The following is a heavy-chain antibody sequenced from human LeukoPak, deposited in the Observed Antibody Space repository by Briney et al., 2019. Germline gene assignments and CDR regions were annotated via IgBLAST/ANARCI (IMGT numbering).Heavy chain of an antibody. CDR1: GFTFSSYA. CDR2: ISYDGSNK. Sequence: GGSLRLSCAASGFTFSSYAMHWVRQAPGKGLEWVAVISYDGSNKYYADSVKGRFTISRDNSKNTLYLQMNSLRAEDTAVYYCARSYYDSSLGPGYWGQGTLVTVSS. V-gene: IGHV3-30-3*01. J-gene: IGHJ4*02. D-gene: IGHD3-22*01. CDR3: ARSYYDSSLGPGY.